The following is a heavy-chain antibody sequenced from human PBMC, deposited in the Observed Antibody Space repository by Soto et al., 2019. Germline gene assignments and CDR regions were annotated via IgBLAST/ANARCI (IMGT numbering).Heavy chain of an antibody. V-gene: IGHV3-30-3*01. CDR2: ISYDGSNK. CDR1: GFTCGSYA. CDR3: ARGVGSGSYYNQYNWFDP. J-gene: IGHJ5*02. D-gene: IGHD3-10*01. Sequence: GGSLRLSWAAAGFTCGSYAMHWVRQAPGKGLEWVAVISYDGSNKYYADSVKGRFTISRDNSKNTLYLQMNSLRAEDTAVYYCARGVGSGSYYNQYNWFDPWGQGTLVTVSS.